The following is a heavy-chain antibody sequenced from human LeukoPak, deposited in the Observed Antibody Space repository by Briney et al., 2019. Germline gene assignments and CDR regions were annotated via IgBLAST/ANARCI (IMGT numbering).Heavy chain of an antibody. D-gene: IGHD6-19*01. CDR1: GFTFSSYA. CDR3: ATDLRKIAVAAT. J-gene: IGHJ5*02. V-gene: IGHV3-23*01. CDR2: ISGSGGST. Sequence: GGSLRPSCAASGFTFSSYAMSWVRQAPGKGLEWVSAISGSGGSTYYADSVKGRFTISRDNSKNTLYLQMNSLRAEDTAVYYCATDLRKIAVAATWGQGTLVTVSS.